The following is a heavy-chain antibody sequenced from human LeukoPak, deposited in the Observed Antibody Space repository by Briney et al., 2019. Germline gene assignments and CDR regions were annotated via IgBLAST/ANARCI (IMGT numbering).Heavy chain of an antibody. J-gene: IGHJ4*02. CDR2: IYHSGST. D-gene: IGHD2-15*01. CDR3: ARGVPALGFCSGGSCYSYYFDY. V-gene: IGHV4-4*02. CDR1: GASISSSNW. Sequence: SGTLSLTCAVSGASISSSNWWSWVRQPPGKGLEWIGEIYHSGSTNHNPSLKSRVTISVDKSKNQFSLKLSSVTAADTAVYYCARGVPALGFCSGGSCYSYYFDYWGQGTLVTVSS.